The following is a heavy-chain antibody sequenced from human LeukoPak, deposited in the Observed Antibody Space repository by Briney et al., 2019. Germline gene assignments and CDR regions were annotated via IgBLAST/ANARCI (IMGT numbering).Heavy chain of an antibody. CDR2: ISGTVGST. J-gene: IGHJ4*02. CDR1: GFTFSGYA. D-gene: IGHD6-19*01. CDR3: AKDRGSIAVAGIDY. Sequence: PGGSLRLSCAASGFTFSGYAMSWVRQAPGKGLEWVSAISGTVGSTYYADSVKGRFTISRDNSKNTLYLQMNSLRAEDTAVYYCAKDRGSIAVAGIDYWGQGTLVTVSS. V-gene: IGHV3-23*01.